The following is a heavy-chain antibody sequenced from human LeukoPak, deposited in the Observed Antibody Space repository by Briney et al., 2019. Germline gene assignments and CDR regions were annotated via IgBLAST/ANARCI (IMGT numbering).Heavy chain of an antibody. Sequence: ASVTVSCTASGYTFTSYGISWVRQAPGQGLEWMGWISAYNGNTNYAQKLQGRVTMTTDTSTSTAYMELRSLRSDDTAVYYCASVYYYDSSGYYSIVRPLDYWGQGTLVTVSS. CDR2: ISAYNGNT. CDR3: ASVYYYDSSGYYSIVRPLDY. V-gene: IGHV1-18*01. CDR1: GYTFTSYG. J-gene: IGHJ4*02. D-gene: IGHD3-22*01.